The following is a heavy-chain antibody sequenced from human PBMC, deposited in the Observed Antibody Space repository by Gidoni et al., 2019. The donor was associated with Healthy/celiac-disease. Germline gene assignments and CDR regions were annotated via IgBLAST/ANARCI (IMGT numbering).Heavy chain of an antibody. V-gene: IGHV4-59*08. D-gene: IGHD6-13*01. CDR2: IYYSGST. CDR3: ARGADSRTLVSTAVYFDY. J-gene: IGHJ4*02. CDR1: GGSISSSY. Sequence: QVQLQESGPGLVNPSEPLSLTCTVSGGSISSSYWSWIRQPPGKGLEWIGYIYYSGSTNYNPSLKSRVTISVDTSKNQFSLKLSSVTAADTAVYYCARGADSRTLVSTAVYFDYWGQGTLVTVSS.